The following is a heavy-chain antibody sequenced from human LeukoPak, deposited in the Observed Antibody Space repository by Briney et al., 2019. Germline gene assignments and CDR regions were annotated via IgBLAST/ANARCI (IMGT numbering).Heavy chain of an antibody. V-gene: IGHV4-39*07. CDR2: IYYSGST. Sequence: SETLSLTCTVSGGSISSSSYYWGWIRQPPGKGLEWIGSIYYSGSTNYNPSLKSRVTISVDTSKNQFSLKLSSVTAADTAVYYCARGSYGDYTSDYWGQGTLVTVSS. J-gene: IGHJ4*02. D-gene: IGHD4-17*01. CDR3: ARGSYGDYTSDY. CDR1: GGSISSSSYY.